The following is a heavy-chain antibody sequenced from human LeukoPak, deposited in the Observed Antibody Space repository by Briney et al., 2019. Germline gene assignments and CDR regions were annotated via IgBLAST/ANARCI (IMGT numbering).Heavy chain of an antibody. CDR1: GFTVSSNY. Sequence: GGSLRLSCAASGFTVSSNYMSWVRQAPGKGLEWVANIKEDGSERDYVDSVKGRFTISRDNVKNSLYLQMNSLRAEDTGVYYCARGGVYSGSQYWGQETLVTVSS. D-gene: IGHD1-26*01. V-gene: IGHV3-7*01. J-gene: IGHJ4*02. CDR3: ARGGVYSGSQY. CDR2: IKEDGSER.